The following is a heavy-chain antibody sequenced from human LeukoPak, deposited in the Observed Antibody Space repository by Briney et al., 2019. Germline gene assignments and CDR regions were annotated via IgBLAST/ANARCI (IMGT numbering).Heavy chain of an antibody. D-gene: IGHD1-26*01. J-gene: IGHJ4*02. CDR1: GFTFSSYS. CDR3: ARGIPAELPFDY. CDR2: ISSSSSYI. V-gene: IGHV3-21*01. Sequence: PGGSLRLSCAASGFTFSSYSMNWVRLAPGKGLEWVSSISSSSSYIYYADSVKGRFTISRDNAKNSLYLQMNSLRAEDTAVYYCARGIPAELPFDYWGQGTLVTVSS.